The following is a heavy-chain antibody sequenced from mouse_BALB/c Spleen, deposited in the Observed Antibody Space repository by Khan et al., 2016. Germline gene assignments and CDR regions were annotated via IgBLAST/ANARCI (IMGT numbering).Heavy chain of an antibody. Sequence: VQLQQSGAELVKPGASVKLSWTASGFNIKDTYMHWVKQRPEQGLEWIGRIDPANGNTKYDPKFQGKATITADTSSNTAYLRLSSLTSEDTAVYYCANWDWYFDVWGAGTTVTVSS. CDR1: GFNIKDTY. D-gene: IGHD4-1*01. J-gene: IGHJ1*01. V-gene: IGHV14-3*02. CDR2: IDPANGNT. CDR3: ANWDWYFDV.